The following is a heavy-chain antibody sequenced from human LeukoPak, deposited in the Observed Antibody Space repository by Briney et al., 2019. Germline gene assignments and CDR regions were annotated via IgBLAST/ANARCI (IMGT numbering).Heavy chain of an antibody. Sequence: SVKVSCKASGGTFSSYAISWVRQAPGQGLEWMGGIIPIFGTANYAQKFQGRVTITTDESTSTAYMELSSLRSEDTAVDYCGMADTAMVNDLDYLGPGTLVNGSP. V-gene: IGHV1-69*05. D-gene: IGHD5-18*01. CDR3: GMADTAMVNDLDY. CDR1: GGTFSSYA. CDR2: IIPIFGTA. J-gene: IGHJ4*01.